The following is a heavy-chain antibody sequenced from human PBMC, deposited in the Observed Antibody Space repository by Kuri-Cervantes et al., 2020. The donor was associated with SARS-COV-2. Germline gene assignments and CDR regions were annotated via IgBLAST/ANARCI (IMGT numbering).Heavy chain of an antibody. CDR2: IIPILGIA. CDR3: ARDEGDIVVVPAAIANPNWFDP. Sequence: KISCKASGGTSSSYAISWVRQAPGQGLEWMGRIIPILGIANYAQKFQGRVTITADKSTSTAYMELSSLRSEDTAVYYCARDEGDIVVVPAAIANPNWFDPWGQGTLVTVSS. D-gene: IGHD2-2*02. V-gene: IGHV1-69*04. CDR1: GGTSSSYA. J-gene: IGHJ5*02.